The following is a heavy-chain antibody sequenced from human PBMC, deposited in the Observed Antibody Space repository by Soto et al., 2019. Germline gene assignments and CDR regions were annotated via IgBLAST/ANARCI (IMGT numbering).Heavy chain of an antibody. V-gene: IGHV3-30*18. CDR3: AKDFLRGYSGYSTGWMFDP. CDR2: ISYDGSNK. D-gene: IGHD5-12*01. CDR1: GFTFSSYG. J-gene: IGHJ5*02. Sequence: QVQLVESGGGVVQPGRSLRLSCAASGFTFSSYGMHWVRQAPGKGLEWVAVISYDGSNKYYADSVKGRFTISRDNSKNPVYLQMNSVRAEDTAVYYCAKDFLRGYSGYSTGWMFDPWGQGTLVTVSS.